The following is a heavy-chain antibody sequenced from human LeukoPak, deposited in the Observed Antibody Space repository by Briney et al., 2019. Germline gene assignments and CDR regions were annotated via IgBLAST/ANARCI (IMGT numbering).Heavy chain of an antibody. CDR3: TSLDY. J-gene: IGHJ4*02. V-gene: IGHV3-74*01. CDR2: ISSDASTT. Sequence: GGSLRLSCTASGFTFRGYWMHGVRQAPGKGLVWVSRISSDASTTTYADSLKGRFTISRDNARNTLYLHMNSLRAEDTAVYYCTSLDYWGQGTLVSVSS. CDR1: GFTFRGYW.